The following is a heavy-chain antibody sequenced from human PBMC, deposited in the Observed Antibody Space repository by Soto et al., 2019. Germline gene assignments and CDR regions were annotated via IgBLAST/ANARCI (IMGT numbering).Heavy chain of an antibody. V-gene: IGHV4-59*01. CDR2: IYYSGST. CDR1: GGSISSYY. J-gene: IGHJ4*02. Sequence: QVQLQESGPGLVKPSETLSLTCTVSGGSISSYYWSWIRQPPGKGLEWIGFIYYSGSTNYHPSLKGPGNLSVDTAKEQFPLKLSSVTAADTAVYYCARSDGRYWGQGTLVTVSS. CDR3: ARSDGRY.